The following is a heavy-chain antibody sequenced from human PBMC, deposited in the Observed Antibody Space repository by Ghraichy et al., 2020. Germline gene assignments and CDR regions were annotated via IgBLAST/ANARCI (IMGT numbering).Heavy chain of an antibody. V-gene: IGHV3-74*01. CDR2: INNDGIIT. CDR1: GFTFSSYW. CDR3: ARGRKVVAGTDY. D-gene: IGHD3-22*01. Sequence: GGSLRLSCAASGFTFSSYWMHWVRQVPGKGLVWVSRINNDGIITDYADSVKGRFTISRDNAKNTLYLQMNSLTVEDTAVYYCARGRKVVAGTDYWGQGTLVTVSS. J-gene: IGHJ4*02.